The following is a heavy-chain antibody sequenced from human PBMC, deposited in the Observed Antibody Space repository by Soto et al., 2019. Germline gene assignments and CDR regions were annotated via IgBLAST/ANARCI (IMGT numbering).Heavy chain of an antibody. J-gene: IGHJ4*02. CDR2: IYSGGST. D-gene: IGHD3-10*01. V-gene: IGHV3-53*01. CDR3: ARAPGSGLYYFDY. CDR1: GFTVSSNY. Sequence: GGSLRLSSAASGFTVSSNYMSWVRQAPGKGLEWVSVIYSGGSTYYADSVKGRFTISRDNSKNTLYLQMNSLRAEDTAVYYCARAPGSGLYYFDYWGQGTLVTVSS.